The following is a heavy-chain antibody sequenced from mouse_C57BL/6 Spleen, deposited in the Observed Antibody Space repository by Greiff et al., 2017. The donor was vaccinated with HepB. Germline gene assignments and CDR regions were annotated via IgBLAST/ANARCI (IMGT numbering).Heavy chain of an antibody. Sequence: DVKLVESGGGLVKPGGSLKLSCAASGFTFSDYGMHWVRQAPEKGLEWVAYISSGSSTIYYADTVKGRFTISRDNAKNTLFLQMTSLRSEDTAMYYCARKVYYDYGGDYWGQGTSVTVSS. CDR3: ARKVYYDYGGDY. V-gene: IGHV5-17*01. CDR2: ISSGSSTI. CDR1: GFTFSDYG. D-gene: IGHD2-4*01. J-gene: IGHJ4*01.